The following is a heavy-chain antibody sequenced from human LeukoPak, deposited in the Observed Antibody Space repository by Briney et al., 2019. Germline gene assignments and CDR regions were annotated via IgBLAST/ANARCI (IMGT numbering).Heavy chain of an antibody. J-gene: IGHJ4*02. CDR1: GFSVSSNF. CDR3: ARDIAYNYDSSGYSYVY. D-gene: IGHD3-22*01. V-gene: IGHV3-53*01. Sequence: GGSLRLSCAASGFSVSSNFMSSVRQAPGKGLEWVSIIYSGGSTHYADSVKGRFTISRDNSKNTLYLQMSSLRAEDTAVYYCARDIAYNYDSSGYSYVYWGQGTLVTVSS. CDR2: IYSGGST.